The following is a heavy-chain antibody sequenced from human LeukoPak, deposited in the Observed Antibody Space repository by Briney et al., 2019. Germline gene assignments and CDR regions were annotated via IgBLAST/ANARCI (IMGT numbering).Heavy chain of an antibody. CDR2: INPNSGGT. Sequence: ASVKVSCKASGYTFTGYYMHWVRQAPGQGLEWMGCINPNSGGTGYAQKFQGRVTMTRDTSISTAYMELSRLTSDDTAVYYCAGLSGYDPYYFDYWGQGTLVAVSS. V-gene: IGHV1-2*02. CDR1: GYTFTGYY. CDR3: AGLSGYDPYYFDY. D-gene: IGHD5-12*01. J-gene: IGHJ4*02.